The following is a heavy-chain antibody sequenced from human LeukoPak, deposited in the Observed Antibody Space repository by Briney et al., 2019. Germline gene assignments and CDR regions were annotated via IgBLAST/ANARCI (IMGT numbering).Heavy chain of an antibody. CDR2: IYYSGST. Sequence: SETLSLTCTVSGSSVSSGTYYWSWIRQPPGKGLEWIGYIYYSGSTNYSPSLKSRVTISADTSKNQFSLKLTSVTVADTAVYYCARNYGDSLYYFDYWGQGTLVTVSS. D-gene: IGHD4-17*01. V-gene: IGHV4-61*01. CDR3: ARNYGDSLYYFDY. J-gene: IGHJ4*02. CDR1: GSSVSSGTYY.